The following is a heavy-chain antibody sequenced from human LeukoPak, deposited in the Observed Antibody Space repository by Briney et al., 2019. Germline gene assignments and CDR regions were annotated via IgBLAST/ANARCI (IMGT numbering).Heavy chain of an antibody. CDR2: IIPIFGTA. CDR1: GGTFSSYA. Sequence: GSSVKVSCKASGGTFSSYAISCVRQAPGQGLEWMGGIIPIFGTANYAQKFQGRVTITADESTSTAYMEPSSLRSEDTAVYYCAREPALTNEPNYYYYYYMDVWGKGTTVTVSS. CDR3: AREPALTNEPNYYYYYYMDV. J-gene: IGHJ6*03. V-gene: IGHV1-69*01. D-gene: IGHD4-11*01.